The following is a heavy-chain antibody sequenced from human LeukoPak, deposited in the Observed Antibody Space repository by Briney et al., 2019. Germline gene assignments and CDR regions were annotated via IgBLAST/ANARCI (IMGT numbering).Heavy chain of an antibody. CDR1: GFTFSSYW. D-gene: IGHD4/OR15-4a*01. CDR3: ARLSSAYFDY. V-gene: IGHV3-74*01. Sequence: GGSLRLSCAAPGFTFSSYWMHWVRQAPGKGLVWVSRINGDGNTTIYADSVKGRFTISRDNAKNTLYLQMSSLRAEDTAVYYCARLSSAYFDYWGQGTLVTVSS. CDR2: INGDGNTT. J-gene: IGHJ4*02.